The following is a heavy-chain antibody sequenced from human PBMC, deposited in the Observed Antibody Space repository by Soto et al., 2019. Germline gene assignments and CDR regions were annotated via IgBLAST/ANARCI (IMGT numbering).Heavy chain of an antibody. J-gene: IGHJ4*02. V-gene: IGHV4-59*08. D-gene: IGHD3-16*02. CDR1: GGSISSYY. CDR2: IYYSAST. Sequence: SEALSLTCTVSGGSISSYYWSWIRQPPGKGLEWIGYIYYSASTNYSPSLKSRVTISVDTSKNQFSLNLSSVTAADTAVYYCARTVIGGFDYWGQGTLVTVTS. CDR3: ARTVIGGFDY.